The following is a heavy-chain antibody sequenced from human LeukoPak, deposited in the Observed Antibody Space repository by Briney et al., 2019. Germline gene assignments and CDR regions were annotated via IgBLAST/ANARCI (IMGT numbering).Heavy chain of an antibody. Sequence: SETLSLTCTVSGGSISSGGYYWSWIRQHPGKGLEWIGYIYYSGSTYYNPSLKSRVTISVDTSKNQFSLRLSSVTAADTAVYYCARRGRYYGSGSYLYYYYYMDVWGKGTTVTVSS. CDR2: IYYSGST. CDR1: GGSISSGGYY. CDR3: ARRGRYYGSGSYLYYYYYMDV. V-gene: IGHV4-31*03. J-gene: IGHJ6*03. D-gene: IGHD3-10*01.